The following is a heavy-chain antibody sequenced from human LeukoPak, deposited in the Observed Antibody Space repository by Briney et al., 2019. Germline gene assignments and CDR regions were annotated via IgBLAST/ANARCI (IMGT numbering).Heavy chain of an antibody. Sequence: GGSLRLSCAASGFTFSTYAMSWVRQAPGKGLEWVSLIGGSDGRTRYADSVKGRFTISRDNSKNTLYLEMNSLRAEDTAVYYCAKDAPSRVVVVAAREGDNWFDPWGQGTLVTVSS. D-gene: IGHD2-15*01. CDR2: IGGSDGRT. J-gene: IGHJ5*02. CDR1: GFTFSTYA. CDR3: AKDAPSRVVVVAAREGDNWFDP. V-gene: IGHV3-23*01.